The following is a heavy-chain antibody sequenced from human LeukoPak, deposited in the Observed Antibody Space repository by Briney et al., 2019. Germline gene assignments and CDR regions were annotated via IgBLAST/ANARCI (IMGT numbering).Heavy chain of an antibody. CDR2: INHSGST. CDR3: ARGSDTAAGLY. V-gene: IGHV4-39*07. Sequence: SETLSLTCTVSGGSISSSSYYWGWIRQPPGKGLEWIGEINHSGSTNYNPSLKSRVSISVDSSKNQFSLKVSSVTAADTAVYYCARGSDTAAGLYWGQGTLVTDSS. J-gene: IGHJ4*02. D-gene: IGHD6-13*01. CDR1: GGSISSSSYY.